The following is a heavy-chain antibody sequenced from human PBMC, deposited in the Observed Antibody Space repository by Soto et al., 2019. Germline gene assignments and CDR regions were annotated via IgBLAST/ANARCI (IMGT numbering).Heavy chain of an antibody. CDR3: ARGVTVTTEY. V-gene: IGHV1-8*03. Sequence: KVSCKASGGTFSSYAISWVRQAPGQGLEWMGWMNPNSGKTGYAQKFQGRVTITRNTSTSTAYMELSSLRSEDTAVYYCARGVTVTTEYWGQGTLVTVSS. CDR1: GGTFSSYA. CDR2: MNPNSGKT. D-gene: IGHD4-17*01. J-gene: IGHJ4*02.